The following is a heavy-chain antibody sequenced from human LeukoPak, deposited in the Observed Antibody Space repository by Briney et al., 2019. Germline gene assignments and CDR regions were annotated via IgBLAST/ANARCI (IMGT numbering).Heavy chain of an antibody. CDR2: ISAYNGNT. J-gene: IGHJ4*02. V-gene: IGHV1-18*01. CDR3: ARDRSGMIAAAGTGSFDY. CDR1: GYTFTSYS. D-gene: IGHD6-13*01. Sequence: GASVKVSCKASGYTFTSYSISWVRQAPGQGLEWMGWISAYNGNTNYAQKLQGRVTMTTDTSTSTAYMELRSLRSDDTAVYYCARDRSGMIAAAGTGSFDYWGQGTLVTVSS.